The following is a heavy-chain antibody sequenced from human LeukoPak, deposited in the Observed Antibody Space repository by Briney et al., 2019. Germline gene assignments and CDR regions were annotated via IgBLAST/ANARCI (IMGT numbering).Heavy chain of an antibody. Sequence: ASVKVSCKASGYTFTSYYMHWVRQAPGQGLEWMGIINPSGGSTSYAQKFQGRVTMTRDTSTSTVYMELSSLRSEDTAVYYCARDPSGELPKGYFDYWGQGTLVTASS. J-gene: IGHJ4*02. CDR1: GYTFTSYY. D-gene: IGHD1-26*01. V-gene: IGHV1-46*01. CDR3: ARDPSGELPKGYFDY. CDR2: INPSGGST.